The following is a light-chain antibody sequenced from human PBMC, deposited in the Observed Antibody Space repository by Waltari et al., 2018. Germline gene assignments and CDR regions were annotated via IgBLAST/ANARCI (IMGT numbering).Light chain of an antibody. CDR1: KSNIGNNS. V-gene: IGLV1-47*01. J-gene: IGLJ3*02. CDR3: AAWDDGWSGPWV. Sequence: QSVLTQPPSTSATPGQRVTISCSGSKSNIGNNSVYWYQQVPGMAPKLIIYKNSRRPSWVPDRFSGSKSGTSASLAISGLRSEDEATYHCAAWDDGWSGPWVFGGGTRVTVL. CDR2: KNS.